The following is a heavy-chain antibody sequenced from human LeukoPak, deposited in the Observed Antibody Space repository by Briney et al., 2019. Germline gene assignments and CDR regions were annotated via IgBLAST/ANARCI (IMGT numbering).Heavy chain of an antibody. Sequence: GGSLRLSCAASGFTFSTYAMTWVRQAPGKGLEWVSAISGSGDSTYYADSVKGRFTISRDNSKNTLYLQMNSLRAEDTAVFYCAAPVAYGSGKYYYAMDVWGKGTTVTVSS. D-gene: IGHD3-10*01. CDR2: ISGSGDST. CDR3: AAPVAYGSGKYYYAMDV. V-gene: IGHV3-23*01. J-gene: IGHJ6*04. CDR1: GFTFSTYA.